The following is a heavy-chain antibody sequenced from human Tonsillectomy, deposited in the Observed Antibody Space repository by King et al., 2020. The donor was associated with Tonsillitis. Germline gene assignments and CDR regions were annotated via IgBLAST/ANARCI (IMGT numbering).Heavy chain of an antibody. CDR2: ISTYNGDT. J-gene: IGHJ4*02. D-gene: IGHD4-17*01. CDR3: ARDTNDYGDYGSWDC. V-gene: IGHV1-18*01. CDR1: GYTFPNYG. Sequence: QLVQSGAEMKKPGPSVKVSCKASGYTFPNYGISWVRQAPGQGLEWVGWISTYNGDTNYTQKLQGRVTMTTDTSTTTAYMELRSLRSDDTAMYYCARDTNDYGDYGSWDCWGQGTLVTVSS.